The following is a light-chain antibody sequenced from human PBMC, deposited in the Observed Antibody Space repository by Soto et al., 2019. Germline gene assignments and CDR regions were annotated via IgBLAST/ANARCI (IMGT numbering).Light chain of an antibody. V-gene: IGKV1D-13*01. CDR1: QGITTT. CDR2: NAS. Sequence: AIQLTQSPSSLSASVGDRVTITCRASQGITTTLAWYHQKPGKAPNLLIYNASGLQSGVPSRFSGSGSGTDFTLTVSSLQPEDFATYYCQQFYDYPLTFGPGTKVYI. CDR3: QQFYDYPLT. J-gene: IGKJ3*01.